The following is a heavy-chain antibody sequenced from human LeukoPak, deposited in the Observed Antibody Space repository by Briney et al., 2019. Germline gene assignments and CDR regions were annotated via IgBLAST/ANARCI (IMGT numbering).Heavy chain of an antibody. J-gene: IGHJ4*02. CDR1: GYTLTGYY. V-gene: IGHV1-2*02. Sequence: ASVTVSCKPSGYTLTGYYMHWVRQAPGPRLEWMGGINANSVGTNYAQKFQGRVTMTRDTSTSTAHMELSRLTADDTAVYYGAREGHSGYDWRRFDYWGQGTLVTVSS. CDR3: AREGHSGYDWRRFDY. D-gene: IGHD5-12*01. CDR2: INANSVGT.